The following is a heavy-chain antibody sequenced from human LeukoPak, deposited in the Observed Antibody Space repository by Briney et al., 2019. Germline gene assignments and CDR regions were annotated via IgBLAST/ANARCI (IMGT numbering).Heavy chain of an antibody. V-gene: IGHV4-30-2*01. CDR3: ARWIVVVPAAPHFDY. Sequence: SETLSLTCTVSGGSISSGGYYWSWIRQPPGKGLEWIGYIYHSGSTYYNPSLKSRVTISVDRSKNQFSLKLSSVTAADMAVYYCARWIVVVPAAPHFDYWGQGTLVTVSS. D-gene: IGHD2-2*01. J-gene: IGHJ4*02. CDR1: GGSISSGGYY. CDR2: IYHSGST.